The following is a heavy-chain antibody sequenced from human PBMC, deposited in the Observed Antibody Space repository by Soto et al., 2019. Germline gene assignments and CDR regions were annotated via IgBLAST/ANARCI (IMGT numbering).Heavy chain of an antibody. CDR2: ISGSGDST. CDR3: AKNDDDIYGTLYCFDN. J-gene: IGHJ4*02. D-gene: IGHD1-1*01. Sequence: GSLRLSCGVSVFAFSNYAMTWVRHSPGKGLEWVSTISGSGDSTHYADSVKGRFTISRDNSKNTLYLQMNSLRADDSAEYYCAKNDDDIYGTLYCFDNWGRGTLVTVSS. CDR1: VFAFSNYA. V-gene: IGHV3-23*01.